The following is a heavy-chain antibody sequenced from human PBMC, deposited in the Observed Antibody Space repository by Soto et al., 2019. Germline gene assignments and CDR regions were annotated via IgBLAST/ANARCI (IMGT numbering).Heavy chain of an antibody. CDR3: ARGRYGDY. CDR2: ISAHNGNT. J-gene: IGHJ4*02. Sequence: QVHLVQSGAEVKKPGASVKVSCKGSGYTFTSYGITWVRQAPGQGLEWMGWISAHNGNTNYAQKLQGRVTVTTDPSTSPAYLELTSLRSDATPVYYCARGRYGDYWGQGALVTVSS. D-gene: IGHD1-1*01. V-gene: IGHV1-18*01. CDR1: GYTFTSYG.